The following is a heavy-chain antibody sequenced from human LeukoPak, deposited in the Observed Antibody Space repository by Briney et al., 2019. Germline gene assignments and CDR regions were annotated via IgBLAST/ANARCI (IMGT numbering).Heavy chain of an antibody. CDR3: ARARAAACWFDP. Sequence: RPGGSLRLSCAASGFTFNSNAMTWVRKAPGKGLEWVANIKQDGSEKYYVDSVKGRFTISRDNAKNSLYLQMNSLRAEDTAVYYCARARAAACWFDPWGQGTLVTVSS. CDR1: GFTFNSNA. V-gene: IGHV3-7*01. CDR2: IKQDGSEK. D-gene: IGHD6-13*01. J-gene: IGHJ5*02.